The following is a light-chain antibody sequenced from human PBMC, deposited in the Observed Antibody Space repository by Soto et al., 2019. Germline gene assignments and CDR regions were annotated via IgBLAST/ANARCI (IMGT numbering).Light chain of an antibody. CDR1: SSNIGSNT. CDR3: AAWDDSLNGFDV. Sequence: QSVLTQPPSASATLGQRVTISCSGSSSNIGSNTVNWYQQLPGTAPKLLIYSNNQRPSGVPDRFSGSKSGTSASLAISGLQSEDEADYYCAAWDDSLNGFDVFGSGTKLTVL. CDR2: SNN. V-gene: IGLV1-44*01. J-gene: IGLJ1*01.